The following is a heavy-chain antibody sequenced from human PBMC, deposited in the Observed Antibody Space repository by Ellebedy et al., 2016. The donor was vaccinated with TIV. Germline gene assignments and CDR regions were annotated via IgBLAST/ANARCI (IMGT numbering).Heavy chain of an antibody. J-gene: IGHJ4*02. CDR2: IRYDASES. Sequence: GESLKISCAASGFTFSSYGMHWVRQAPGEGLEWVAHIRYDASESHYADSVKGRFTVSRDNSKNTLYLQMNSLRAEDTAVYYCAKTKVTVVTDVFDHWGQGTLVTVSS. CDR3: AKTKVTVVTDVFDH. D-gene: IGHD4-17*01. V-gene: IGHV3-30*02. CDR1: GFTFSSYG.